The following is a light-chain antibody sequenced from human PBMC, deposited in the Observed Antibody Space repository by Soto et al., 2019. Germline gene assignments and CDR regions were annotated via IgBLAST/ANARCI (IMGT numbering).Light chain of an antibody. CDR1: QNVLYSSNDKNY. CDR3: QQYYSNPPT. Sequence: IVMTQSPDSLAVSLGERATINCKSSQNVLYSSNDKNYLAWYQQTPGQPPKLLIYWASTRESGVPDRFSGSGTVTDFTLNISSLQAEDVAVYYCQQYYSNPPTFGQGTKLEIK. V-gene: IGKV4-1*01. CDR2: WAS. J-gene: IGKJ2*01.